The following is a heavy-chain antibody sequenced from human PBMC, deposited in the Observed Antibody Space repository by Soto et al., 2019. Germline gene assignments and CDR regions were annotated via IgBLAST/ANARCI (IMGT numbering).Heavy chain of an antibody. Sequence: QLQLQESGPGLVKPSETLSLTCTVSGGSISSSSYYWGWIRQPPGKGLEWIGSIYYSGSTYYNPSLKSRVTISVDTSKNQFSLKLSSVTAADTAVYYCARHQLWPTRAFDYWGQGTLVTVSS. CDR3: ARHQLWPTRAFDY. CDR2: IYYSGST. CDR1: GGSISSSSYY. V-gene: IGHV4-39*01. J-gene: IGHJ4*02. D-gene: IGHD5-18*01.